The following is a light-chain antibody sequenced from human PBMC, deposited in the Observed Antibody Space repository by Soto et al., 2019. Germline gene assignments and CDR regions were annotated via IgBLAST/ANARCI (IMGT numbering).Light chain of an antibody. V-gene: IGKV3-11*01. CDR3: QQRSNWPST. J-gene: IGKJ4*01. CDR2: DAS. CDR1: ESVSRY. Sequence: EIVLTQSPATLSLSPGNRDTLSCRASESVSRYLAWYQQKPGQAPRLLIYDASNRATGIPARFSGSGSGTDFTLTITSLEPEDFAVYYCQQRSNWPSTFGGGTKVEIK.